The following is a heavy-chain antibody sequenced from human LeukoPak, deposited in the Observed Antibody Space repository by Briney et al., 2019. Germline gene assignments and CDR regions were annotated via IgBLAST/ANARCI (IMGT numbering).Heavy chain of an antibody. CDR1: GYTFTSYG. J-gene: IGHJ6*03. CDR2: ISAYNGNT. Sequence: GAPVKVSCKASGYTFTSYGISWVRQAPGQGLEWMGWISAYNGNTNYAQKLQGRVTMTTDTSTSTAYMELRSLRSDDTAVYYCARVDVAGHYYYYYYMDVWGKGTTVTVSS. CDR3: ARVDVAGHYYYYYYMDV. V-gene: IGHV1-18*01. D-gene: IGHD6-19*01.